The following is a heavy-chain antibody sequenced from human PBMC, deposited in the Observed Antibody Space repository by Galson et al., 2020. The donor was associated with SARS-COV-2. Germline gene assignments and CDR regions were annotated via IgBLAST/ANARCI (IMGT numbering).Heavy chain of an antibody. CDR3: ARDASGWSSDDGFDI. CDR1: GGSIMSYY. J-gene: IGHJ3*02. CDR2: IYSSGST. Sequence: ASETLSLTCTVSGGSIMSYYWTWIRQPAGKGLEWIGRIYSSGSTNFNPSLESRVTMSVDMSKSQFSLRLRSVTAADTAIYYCARDASGWSSDDGFDIWGQGTVVTVSS. D-gene: IGHD6-19*01. V-gene: IGHV4-4*07.